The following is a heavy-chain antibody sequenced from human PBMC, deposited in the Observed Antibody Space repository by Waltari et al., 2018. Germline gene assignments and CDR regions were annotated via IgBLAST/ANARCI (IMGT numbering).Heavy chain of an antibody. V-gene: IGHV4-61*02. CDR3: AREGIYSSATDARFDP. CDR1: GGSISSGSYY. J-gene: IGHJ5*02. Sequence: QVQLQESGPGLVKPPQTLSLTCTVSGGSISSGSYYWSWIRQSAGKGLEWIGRMYTSGSANYSPSLKSRVTISVDTSKNQFSLKLSSVTAADTAVYYCAREGIYSSATDARFDPWGQGTLVIVSS. CDR2: MYTSGSA. D-gene: IGHD6-25*01.